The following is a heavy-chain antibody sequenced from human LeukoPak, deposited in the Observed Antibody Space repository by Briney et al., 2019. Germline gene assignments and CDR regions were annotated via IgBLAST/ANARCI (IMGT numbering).Heavy chain of an antibody. Sequence: ASVKVSCKASGYTFTSYGISWVRQAPGQGLEWMGWISAYNGNTNYAQKLQGRVTMTTDTSASTAYMELSSLRSEDTAVYYCARDLEEYQLLFSFDYWGQGTLVTVSS. V-gene: IGHV1-18*04. CDR1: GYTFTSYG. J-gene: IGHJ4*02. CDR3: ARDLEEYQLLFSFDY. D-gene: IGHD2-2*01. CDR2: ISAYNGNT.